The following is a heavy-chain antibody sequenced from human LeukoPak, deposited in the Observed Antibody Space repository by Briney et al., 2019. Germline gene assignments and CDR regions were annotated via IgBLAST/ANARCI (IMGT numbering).Heavy chain of an antibody. Sequence: SETLSLTCAVYGGSFSGYYWSWIRQPAGKGLEWIGRIYTSGNTYYNPSLKSRVAMSVDTSKNQFSLNLSSVTAADTAVYYCARVFSVAGTFDYWGQGTLVTVSS. V-gene: IGHV4-59*10. CDR2: IYTSGNT. CDR3: ARVFSVAGTFDY. J-gene: IGHJ4*02. D-gene: IGHD6-19*01. CDR1: GGSFSGYY.